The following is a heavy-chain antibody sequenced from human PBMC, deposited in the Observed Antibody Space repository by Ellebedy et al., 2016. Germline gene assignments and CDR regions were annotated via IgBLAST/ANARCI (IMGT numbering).Heavy chain of an antibody. Sequence: GESLKISXAASGFTFSSYAMSWVRQAPGKGLEWVSAISGSGGSTYYADSVKGRFTISRDNSKNTLYLQMNSLRAEDTAVYYCAKDTYYYGSGSYVYWGQGTLVTVSS. CDR1: GFTFSSYA. CDR3: AKDTYYYGSGSYVY. J-gene: IGHJ4*02. V-gene: IGHV3-23*01. CDR2: ISGSGGST. D-gene: IGHD3-10*01.